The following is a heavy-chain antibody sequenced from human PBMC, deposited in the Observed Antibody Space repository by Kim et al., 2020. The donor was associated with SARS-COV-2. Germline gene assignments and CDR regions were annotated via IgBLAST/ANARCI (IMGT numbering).Heavy chain of an antibody. CDR2: ISWNSGSI. CDR3: ANAPYDTLYAMDD. Sequence: GGSLRLSCAASGFTFDDYAMHWVRQAPGKGLEWVSGISWNSGSIGYADSVKGRFTITRDNAKNSLYLQMNSLRAEDTALYYYANAPYDTLYAMDDCGTGT. V-gene: IGHV3-9*01. D-gene: IGHD3-9*01. J-gene: IGHJ6*04. CDR1: GFTFDDYA.